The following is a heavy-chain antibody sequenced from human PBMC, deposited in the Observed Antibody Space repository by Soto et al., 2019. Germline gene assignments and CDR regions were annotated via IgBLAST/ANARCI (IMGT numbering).Heavy chain of an antibody. Sequence: EAQLVESGGGLVQPGRSLKLSCAASGFTFSASGIHWVRQASGKGLEWVAHIKDKPNNYATEYAASVKSRFTISRDDSMNMAFLQMNNLKTEDTAVYFCTRQSARWEDWFDPWGQGTLVTVSS. CDR2: IKDKPNNYAT. CDR3: TRQSARWEDWFDP. D-gene: IGHD1-26*01. CDR1: GFTFSASG. V-gene: IGHV3-73*02. J-gene: IGHJ5*02.